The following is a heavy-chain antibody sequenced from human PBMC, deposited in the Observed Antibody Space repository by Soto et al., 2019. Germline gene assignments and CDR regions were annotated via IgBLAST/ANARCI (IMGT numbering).Heavy chain of an antibody. CDR1: GFTFSSYW. CDR2: INSDGSST. J-gene: IGHJ6*02. Sequence: LSCAASGFTFSSYWMHWVRQAPGKGLVWVSRINSDGSSTSYADSVKGRFTISRDNAKNTLYLQMNSMRAEDTAVYYCARGEAVAGYYYYGMDVWGQGTTVTVSS. V-gene: IGHV3-74*01. CDR3: ARGEAVAGYYYYGMDV. D-gene: IGHD6-19*01.